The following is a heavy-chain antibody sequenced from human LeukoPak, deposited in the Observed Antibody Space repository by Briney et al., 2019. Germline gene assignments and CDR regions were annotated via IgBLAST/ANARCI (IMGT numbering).Heavy chain of an antibody. D-gene: IGHD3-10*01. Sequence: SETLSLTCAVYGGSFSGYYWSWIRQPAGKGLEWIGRIYTSGSTTYNPSLKSRLTISIDTSKNQFSLKLSSVTAADTAVYYCARDSGTTGEVKFDPWGQGTPVTVSS. J-gene: IGHJ5*02. CDR1: GGSFSGYY. CDR3: ARDSGTTGEVKFDP. CDR2: IYTSGST. V-gene: IGHV4-4*07.